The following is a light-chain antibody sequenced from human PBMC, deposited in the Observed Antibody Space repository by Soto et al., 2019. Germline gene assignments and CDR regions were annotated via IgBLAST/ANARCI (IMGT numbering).Light chain of an antibody. CDR2: RIF. J-gene: IGKJ1*01. V-gene: IGKV3-20*01. CDR1: QSVSGY. Sequence: EIVMTQSPGTVSVFPGETVTLSCRASQSVSGYLDWFHQKPGQAPRLVLLRIFTRAIGVPARFSGSGSGTDFTLTISRLEPEDFAVYYCQQYGSSRPTFGQGTKVDIK. CDR3: QQYGSSRPT.